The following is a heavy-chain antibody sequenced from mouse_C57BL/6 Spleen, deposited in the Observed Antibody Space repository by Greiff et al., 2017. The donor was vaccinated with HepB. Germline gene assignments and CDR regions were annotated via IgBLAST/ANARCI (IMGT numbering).Heavy chain of an antibody. J-gene: IGHJ3*01. D-gene: IGHD1-1*01. CDR3: ARRYYYGTWFAY. V-gene: IGHV8-12*01. CDR2: IYWDDDK. CDR1: GFSLSTSGMG. Sequence: QVTLKVSGPGLLQSSQTLSLTCSFSGFSLSTSGMGVSWIRQPSGKGLEWLAHIYWDDDKCYNPSLKSRLTISNDTSRNQVFLKITSVDTSDTATYYCARRYYYGTWFAYWGQGTRVTVSA.